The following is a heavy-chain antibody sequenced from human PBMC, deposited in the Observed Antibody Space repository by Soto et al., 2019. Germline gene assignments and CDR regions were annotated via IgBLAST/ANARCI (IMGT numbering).Heavy chain of an antibody. D-gene: IGHD5-12*01. CDR3: ARDFNVREATIAGGY. CDR1: GFTFSSYS. J-gene: IGHJ4*02. Sequence: GGSLRLSCAASGFTFSSYSMNWVRQAPGKGLEWVSSISSSSSYIYYADSVKGRFTISRDNAKNSLYLQMNSLRAEDTAVYYCARDFNVREATIAGGYWGQGTLVTVSS. CDR2: ISSSSSYI. V-gene: IGHV3-21*01.